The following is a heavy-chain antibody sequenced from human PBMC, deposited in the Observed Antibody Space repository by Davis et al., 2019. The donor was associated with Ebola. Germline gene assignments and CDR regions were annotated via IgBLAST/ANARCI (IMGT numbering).Heavy chain of an antibody. CDR2: INPNSGGT. Sequence: ASVKVSCNASGYTFTGYYMHWVRHAPGQGLEWMGWINPNSGGTNYAQKFQGWVTMTRDTSISTAYMELSRMRSDDTAVYYCARGDYSSSGRGRYYYYGMDVWGQGTTVTVSS. CDR3: ARGDYSSSGRGRYYYYGMDV. J-gene: IGHJ6*02. V-gene: IGHV1-2*04. D-gene: IGHD6-6*01. CDR1: GYTFTGYY.